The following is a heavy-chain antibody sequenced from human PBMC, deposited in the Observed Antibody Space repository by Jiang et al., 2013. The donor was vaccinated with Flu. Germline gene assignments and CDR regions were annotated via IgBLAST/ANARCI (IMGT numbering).Heavy chain of an antibody. J-gene: IGHJ4*02. V-gene: IGHV3-20*04. CDR3: ARVDVGGYYYDSSGYYY. CDR2: IHWDGGST. CDR1: GFIFDDYG. Sequence: RLSCAASGFIFDDYGLNWVRQVPGKGLEWVAGIHWDGGSTGYADSVKGRFTISRDNAKNSLYLQMNNLRVEDTALYYCARVDVGGYYYDSSGYYYWGQGTLVTVSS. D-gene: IGHD3-22*01.